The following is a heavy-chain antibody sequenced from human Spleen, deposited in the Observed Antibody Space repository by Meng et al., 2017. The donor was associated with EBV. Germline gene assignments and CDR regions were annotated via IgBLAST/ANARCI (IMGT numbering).Heavy chain of an antibody. Sequence: QGQLQDAGPGLVKAAQTLTLPCAGSGGSISSGDYYWSWIRQPPGKGLEWIGYIHYSGSTHYNSSLRSRITMSLDTSKNKLSLKLSSVTAADTAVYYCARASSGDSDGFDYWGQGTLVTVSS. CDR1: GGSISSGDYY. J-gene: IGHJ4*02. CDR3: ARASSGDSDGFDY. CDR2: IHYSGST. D-gene: IGHD5-18*01. V-gene: IGHV4-30-4*01.